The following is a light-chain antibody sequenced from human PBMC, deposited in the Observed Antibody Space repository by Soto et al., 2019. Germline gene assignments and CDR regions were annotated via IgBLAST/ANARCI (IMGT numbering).Light chain of an antibody. CDR1: QGLRHSNGHNY. CDR3: MQALKSPPT. J-gene: IGKJ5*01. Sequence: DMLLTQSPLSLPVSAGDRAPISCRSIQGLRHSNGHNYVDWYLQKPGQSPKLLIYLVSNRASGVPDRFSGSGSGTDFTLKITRVEAEDVGLYYCMQALKSPPTFGQGTPME. V-gene: IGKV2-28*01. CDR2: LVS.